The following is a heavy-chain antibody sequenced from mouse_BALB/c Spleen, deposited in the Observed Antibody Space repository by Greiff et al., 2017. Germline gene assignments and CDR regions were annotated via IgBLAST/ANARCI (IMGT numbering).Heavy chain of an antibody. D-gene: IGHD1-1*01. V-gene: IGHV3-2*02. CDR1: GYSITSDYA. CDR2: ISYGGST. J-gene: IGHJ4*01. CDR3: ARYGVAMDY. Sequence: EVQLQESGPGLVKPSQSLSLTCTVPGYSITSDYAWNWIRQLPGNKLEWMGYISYGGSTRFNPSLKSRISITRDTSKSQFFLQLNSVTTEDTATYYCARYGVAMDYWGQGTSVTVSS.